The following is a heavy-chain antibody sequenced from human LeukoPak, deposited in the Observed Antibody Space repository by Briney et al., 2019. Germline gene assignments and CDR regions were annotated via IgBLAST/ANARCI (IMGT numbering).Heavy chain of an antibody. V-gene: IGHV3-30-3*01. D-gene: IGHD2-15*01. J-gene: IGHJ4*02. CDR1: GFTFSSYA. CDR2: ISYDGSNK. CDR3: ARDASPTSSGDYYDY. Sequence: GRSLRLSCAASGFTFSSYAMHWVRQAPGKGLEWVAVISYDGSNKYYADSVKGRFTISRDDSKNTLYLQMNSLRAEDTAVYYCARDASPTSSGDYYDYWGQGTLVTVSS.